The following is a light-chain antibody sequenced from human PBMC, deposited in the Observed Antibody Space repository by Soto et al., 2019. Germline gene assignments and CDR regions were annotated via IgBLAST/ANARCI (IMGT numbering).Light chain of an antibody. Sequence: DIQMTQSPSSLSASVGDRVTITCRASQSISSYLNWYQQKPGKAPKLLIYAASSLQSGVPSRFSGSGSGTEFTLTISSLQPDDSATYYCQQYNSYSWTFGQGTKVDI. J-gene: IGKJ1*01. CDR2: AAS. CDR1: QSISSY. CDR3: QQYNSYSWT. V-gene: IGKV1-5*01.